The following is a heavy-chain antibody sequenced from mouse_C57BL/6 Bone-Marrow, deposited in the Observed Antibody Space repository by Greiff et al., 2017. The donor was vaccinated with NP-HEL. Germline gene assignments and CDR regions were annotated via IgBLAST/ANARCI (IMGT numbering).Heavy chain of an antibody. Sequence: VQLQQSGPELVKPGASVKISCKASGYTFTDYYMNWVKQSHGKSLEWIGDINPNNGGTSYNQKFKGKATLTVDKSSSTAYMELRSLTSEDSAVYYCARRTTVVATDFDYWGQGTTLTVSS. J-gene: IGHJ2*01. CDR2: INPNNGGT. D-gene: IGHD1-1*01. CDR1: GYTFTDYY. CDR3: ARRTTVVATDFDY. V-gene: IGHV1-26*01.